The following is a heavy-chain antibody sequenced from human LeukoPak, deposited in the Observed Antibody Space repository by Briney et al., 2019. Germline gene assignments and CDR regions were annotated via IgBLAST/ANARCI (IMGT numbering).Heavy chain of an antibody. D-gene: IGHD2-2*01. CDR2: ISSNGGST. CDR3: VAGGERDCTSTSCPFDY. CDR1: GFTFSSYA. Sequence: PGGSLRLSCSASGFTFSSYAMHWVRQAPGKGLEYVSAISSNGGSTYYADSVKGRFSISRDSSKNTLYLQMSSLRAEDTAVYYCVAGGERDCTSTSCPFDYWGQGTPVTVSS. J-gene: IGHJ4*02. V-gene: IGHV3-64D*06.